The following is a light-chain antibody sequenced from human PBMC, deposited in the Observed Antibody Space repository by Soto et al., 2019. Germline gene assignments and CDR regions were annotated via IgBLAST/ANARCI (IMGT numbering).Light chain of an antibody. J-gene: IGKJ1*01. Sequence: EIVLTQSQATLSLSPGERATLSCRASQSVSSSYLAWYQQKPGQAPRPLIYGASSRATGIPDRFSGSGSGTDFTLTISRLEPEDFAVYYCQQYGSSPWTFGQGTKVEIK. CDR3: QQYGSSPWT. V-gene: IGKV3-20*01. CDR1: QSVSSSY. CDR2: GAS.